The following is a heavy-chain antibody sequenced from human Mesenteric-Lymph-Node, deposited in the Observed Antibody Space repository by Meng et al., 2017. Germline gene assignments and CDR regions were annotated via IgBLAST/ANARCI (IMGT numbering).Heavy chain of an antibody. V-gene: IGHV1-69*02. Sequence: SVKVSCKASGGTFSSYTISWVRQAPGQGLEWMGRFIPILGIANYAQKFQGRVTITADKSTSTAYMELSSLRSEDTAVYYCAKVCDGYNPYWGQGTLVTVSS. CDR1: GGTFSSYT. J-gene: IGHJ4*02. CDR3: AKVCDGYNPY. D-gene: IGHD5-24*01. CDR2: FIPILGIA.